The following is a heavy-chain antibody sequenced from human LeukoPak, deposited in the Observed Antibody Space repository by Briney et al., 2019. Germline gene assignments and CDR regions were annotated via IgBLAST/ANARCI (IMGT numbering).Heavy chain of an antibody. V-gene: IGHV1-8*01. CDR2: MNPNSGNT. Sequence: ASVKVSCKASGYTSTSYDINWVRQATGQGLEWMGWMNPNSGNTGYAQKFQGRVTMTRNSSITTAYMELSSLRSGDTAVYYCARRHGRCSDGSCYYPDYWGQGTLVTVSS. J-gene: IGHJ4*02. CDR3: ARRHGRCSDGSCYYPDY. D-gene: IGHD2-15*01. CDR1: GYTSTSYD.